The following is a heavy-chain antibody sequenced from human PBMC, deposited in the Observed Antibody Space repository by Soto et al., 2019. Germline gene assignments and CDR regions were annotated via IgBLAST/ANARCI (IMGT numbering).Heavy chain of an antibody. D-gene: IGHD3-3*01. V-gene: IGHV3-23*01. CDR2: ISGSGGST. J-gene: IGHJ4*02. Sequence: GGSLKLSRATPWFTFYSHSIRWVPPAPGKGLEWVSAISGSGGSTYYADSVKGRFTISRDNSKNTLYLQMNSLRAEDTAVYYCAKDLSYDFWSGYYGYWGQGTLVTVSS. CDR1: WFTFYSHS. CDR3: AKDLSYDFWSGYYGY.